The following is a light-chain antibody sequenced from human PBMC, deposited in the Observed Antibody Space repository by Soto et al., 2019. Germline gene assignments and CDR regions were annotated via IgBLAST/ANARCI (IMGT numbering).Light chain of an antibody. CDR1: QSISTE. CDR3: QQGHNWPLT. V-gene: IGKV3-15*01. CDR2: SAC. J-gene: IGKJ2*01. Sequence: EIVMTQSPATLSVSPGERATLSSRASQSISTELAWYQQKPGQPPRLLIYSACTRPTAVPARFTGSGSGSQFTLTISGLQSEDFAVYYCQQGHNWPLTFGQGTRLEI.